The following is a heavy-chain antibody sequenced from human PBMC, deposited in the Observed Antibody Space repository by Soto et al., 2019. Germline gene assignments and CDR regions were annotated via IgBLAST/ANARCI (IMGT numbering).Heavy chain of an antibody. J-gene: IGHJ4*02. CDR2: INGGGGTT. CDR1: GFSFSGYT. D-gene: IGHD3-10*01. Sequence: GESLKISCAASGFSFSGYTMNWVRQAQGKGLEWISGINGGGGTTYYADSVKGRFTISRDDSKNILYLQMNSPRAEDTAVYYCVTDHGCVSPMTHADNWGQGTLVTVSS. CDR3: VTDHGCVSPMTHADN. V-gene: IGHV3-23*01.